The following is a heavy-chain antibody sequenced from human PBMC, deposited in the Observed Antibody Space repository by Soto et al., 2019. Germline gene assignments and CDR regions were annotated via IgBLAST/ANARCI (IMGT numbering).Heavy chain of an antibody. CDR1: GFIFSIFW. D-gene: IGHD2-21*02. CDR2: INSDGTST. J-gene: IGHJ4*02. V-gene: IGHV3-74*01. Sequence: PGGSLRLSCEASGFIFSIFWMHWVRQAPGKGLVWVPRINSDGTSTSDADSVKGRFTISRDNAKNTLYLQMNSLRAEDTAVYYCARSGCSNSGYCIANWGQGILVTVSS. CDR3: ARSGCSNSGYCIAN.